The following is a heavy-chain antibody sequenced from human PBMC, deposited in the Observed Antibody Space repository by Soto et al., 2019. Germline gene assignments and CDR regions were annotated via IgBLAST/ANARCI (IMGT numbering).Heavy chain of an antibody. D-gene: IGHD3-22*01. Sequence: ASVKVSCKASGYTFTSYGISWVRQAPGQGLEWMGWISAYNGNTNYAQKLQGRVTMTTDTSTSTAYMELRSLRSDDTAVYYCARDRPSYYDSSGYYYVHYYGYGMDVWG. V-gene: IGHV1-18*01. CDR3: ARDRPSYYDSSGYYYVHYYGYGMDV. J-gene: IGHJ6*02. CDR2: ISAYNGNT. CDR1: GYTFTSYG.